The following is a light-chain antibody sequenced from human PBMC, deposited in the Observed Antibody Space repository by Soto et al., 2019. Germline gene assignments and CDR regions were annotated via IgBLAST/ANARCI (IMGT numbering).Light chain of an antibody. CDR2: GAS. CDR3: HHRGT. J-gene: IGKJ5*01. CDR1: QTISNW. Sequence: PQSPSTLSASVGDRVTITCRASQTISNWLAWYPQNPGQAPRLLIYGASSRATGIPDRFSGSGSGTDLTLTIGRLEPEDFAVYYCHHRGTFGQGTRLEIK. V-gene: IGKV3D-20*02.